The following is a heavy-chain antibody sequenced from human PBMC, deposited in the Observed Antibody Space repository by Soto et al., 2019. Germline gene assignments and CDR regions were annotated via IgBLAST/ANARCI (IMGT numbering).Heavy chain of an antibody. CDR2: IIPILGIA. Sequence: SVKVSCKASGGTFSSYTISWVRQAPGQGLEWMGRIIPILGIANYAQKFQGRVTITADKSTSTAYMELSSLRSEDTAVYYCARETSRYDSSGYYPQDAFDIWGQGTMVTVSS. J-gene: IGHJ3*02. V-gene: IGHV1-69*04. D-gene: IGHD3-22*01. CDR3: ARETSRYDSSGYYPQDAFDI. CDR1: GGTFSSYT.